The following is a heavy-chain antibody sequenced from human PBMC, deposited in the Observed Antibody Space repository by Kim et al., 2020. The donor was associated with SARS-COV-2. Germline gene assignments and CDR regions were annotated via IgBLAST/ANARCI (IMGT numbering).Heavy chain of an antibody. J-gene: IGHJ4*02. CDR3: ARGLRTMVRLIDY. V-gene: IGHV4-34*01. D-gene: IGHD3-10*01. Sequence: YNPSLKSRVTRSVDTSKNQFSLKLSSVTAADTAVYYCARGLRTMVRLIDYWGQGTLVTVSS.